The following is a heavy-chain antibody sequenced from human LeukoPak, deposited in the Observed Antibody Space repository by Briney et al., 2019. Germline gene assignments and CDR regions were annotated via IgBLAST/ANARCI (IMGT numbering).Heavy chain of an antibody. J-gene: IGHJ3*02. CDR2: ISSSSSTI. Sequence: GGSLRLSCAASGFTFSSYSMNWVRQAPGKGLEWVSCISSSSSTIYYADSVKGRFTISRDNAKNSLYLQMNSLRDEDTAVYYCARDPVGATLRDAFDIWGQGTMVTVSS. CDR3: ARDPVGATLRDAFDI. CDR1: GFTFSSYS. D-gene: IGHD1-26*01. V-gene: IGHV3-48*02.